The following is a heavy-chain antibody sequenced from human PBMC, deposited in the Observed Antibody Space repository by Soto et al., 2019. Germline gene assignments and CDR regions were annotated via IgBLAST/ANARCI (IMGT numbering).Heavy chain of an antibody. V-gene: IGHV4-34*01. CDR2: INHSGST. J-gene: IGHJ4*02. Sequence: SETLSLTCAVYCGSFSGYYWTWIRQPPGTGLEWIGEINHSGSTNYNPSLKSRVTISVDTSKNQFSLKLTSVTAADTAVYYCAIALITLLREAHWGQATLVTVSS. CDR1: CGSFSGYY. D-gene: IGHD3-10*02. CDR3: AIALITLLREAH.